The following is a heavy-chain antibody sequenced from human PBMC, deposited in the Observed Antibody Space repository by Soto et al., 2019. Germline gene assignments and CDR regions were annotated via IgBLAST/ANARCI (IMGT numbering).Heavy chain of an antibody. V-gene: IGHV4-59*08. D-gene: IGHD3-10*01. CDR2: IYYTGST. J-gene: IGHJ6*03. CDR1: GDSISGYY. Sequence: PSETLSLTCTVSGDSISGYYWSWIRQPPGRGLEWIGYIYYTGSTNYKPSLQSRVAISVDTSKNQFSLRLSSVTAADTAVYYCARLGYYGSGSYRLGYMDVWGKGTTVTVSS. CDR3: ARLGYYGSGSYRLGYMDV.